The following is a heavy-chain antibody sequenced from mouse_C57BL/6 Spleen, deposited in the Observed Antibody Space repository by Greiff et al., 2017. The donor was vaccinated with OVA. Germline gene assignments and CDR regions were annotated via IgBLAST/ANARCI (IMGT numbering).Heavy chain of an antibody. D-gene: IGHD2-2*01. J-gene: IGHJ3*01. CDR2: IHPNSGST. Sequence: QVQLKESGAELVKPGASVKLSCKASGYTFTSYWMHWVKQRPGQGLEWIGMIHPNSGSTNYNEKFKSKATLTVDKSSSTAYMQLSSLTSEDSAVYYCASGYDRRFAYWGQGTLVTVSA. CDR1: GYTFTSYW. CDR3: ASGYDRRFAY. V-gene: IGHV1-64*01.